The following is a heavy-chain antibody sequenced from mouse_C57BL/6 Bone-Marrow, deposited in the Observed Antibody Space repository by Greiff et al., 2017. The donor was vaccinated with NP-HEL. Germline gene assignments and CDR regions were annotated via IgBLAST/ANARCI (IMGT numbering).Heavy chain of an antibody. V-gene: IGHV1-72*01. CDR2: IDPNSGGT. J-gene: IGHJ3*01. Sequence: QVQLQQPGAELVKPGASVKLSCKASGYTFTSYWMHWVKQRPGRGLEWIGRIDPNSGGTKYNEKFKSKATLTVDKPSSTAYMPLSSLTSEDSAVYYCARDYGSSKAWFAYWGQGTLVTVSA. CDR1: GYTFTSYW. D-gene: IGHD1-1*01. CDR3: ARDYGSSKAWFAY.